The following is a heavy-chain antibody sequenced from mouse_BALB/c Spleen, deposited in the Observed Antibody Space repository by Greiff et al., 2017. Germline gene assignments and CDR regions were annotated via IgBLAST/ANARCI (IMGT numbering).Heavy chain of an antibody. D-gene: IGHD1-2*01. CDR1: GFNIKDTY. Sequence: EVKLQESGAELVKPGASVKLSCTASGFNIKDTYMHWVKQRPEQGLEWIGRIDPANGNTKYDPKFQGKATITADTSSNTAYLQLSSLTSEDTAVYYCAKDYGPAMDYWGQGTSVTVSS. V-gene: IGHV14-3*02. CDR2: IDPANGNT. CDR3: AKDYGPAMDY. J-gene: IGHJ4*01.